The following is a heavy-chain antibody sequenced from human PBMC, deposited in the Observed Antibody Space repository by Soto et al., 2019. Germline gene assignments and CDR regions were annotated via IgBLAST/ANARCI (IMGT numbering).Heavy chain of an antibody. D-gene: IGHD1-26*01. CDR1: GFDFRSFG. V-gene: IGHV1-58*02. J-gene: IGHJ6*02. CDR2: IVVVHGST. Sequence: SVKVSCKASGFDFRSFGIQFLRQIRGRGLEWVGWIVVVHGSTNYARQFQGRVAISGDMSSSSAYLDLYDLKSDDTAVYFCSADHPHMAMGWPVWGQGTTVTVSS. CDR3: SADHPHMAMGWPV.